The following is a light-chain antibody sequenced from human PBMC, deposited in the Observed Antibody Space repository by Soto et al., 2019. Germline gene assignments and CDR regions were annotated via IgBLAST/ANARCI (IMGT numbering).Light chain of an antibody. CDR2: LNSDGSH. CDR1: SGHSSYA. Sequence: QSVLTQSPSASASLGASVKLTCTLSSGHSSYAIAWHQQQPEKGPRYLMKLNSDGSHRKGDGIPDRFSGSSSGAERYLTISSLQSEDEADYYCQTWGTGNWVFGGVTKVTVL. V-gene: IGLV4-69*01. J-gene: IGLJ3*02. CDR3: QTWGTGNWV.